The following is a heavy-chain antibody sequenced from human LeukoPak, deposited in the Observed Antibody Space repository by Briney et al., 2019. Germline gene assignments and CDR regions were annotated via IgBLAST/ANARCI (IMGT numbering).Heavy chain of an antibody. CDR1: GYTFTSYG. CDR2: ISAYNGNT. CDR3: AQVPIVVVPAAINSQH. V-gene: IGHV1-18*01. Sequence: ASVKVSCKASGYTFTSYGISWVRQAPGQGLEWMGWISAYNGNTNYAQKFQGRVTMTRDTSISTAYMELSRLRSDDTAVYYCAQVPIVVVPAAINSQHWGQGTLVTVSS. D-gene: IGHD2-2*01. J-gene: IGHJ1*01.